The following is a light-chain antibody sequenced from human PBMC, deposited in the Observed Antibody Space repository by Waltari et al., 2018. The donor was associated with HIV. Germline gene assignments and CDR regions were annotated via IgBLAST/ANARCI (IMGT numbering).Light chain of an antibody. Sequence: QSALTQPPSASGSLGQSVTISCTGADSDIGSYSYVSWYQQHPDKAPKLLIFEVNKRPSGCPDRFSGSKSGNTASLTVSGLQAEDEAYYYCTSYTGSDTYVLFGGGTEVTVL. CDR1: DSDIGSYSY. V-gene: IGLV2-8*01. CDR2: EVN. J-gene: IGLJ2*01. CDR3: TSYTGSDTYVL.